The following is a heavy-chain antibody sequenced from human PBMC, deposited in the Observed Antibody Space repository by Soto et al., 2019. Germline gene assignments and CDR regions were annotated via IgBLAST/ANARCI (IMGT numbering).Heavy chain of an antibody. CDR2: IYSGGYT. V-gene: IGHV3-53*01. CDR3: GTHPGGGGY. J-gene: IGHJ4*02. D-gene: IGHD3-10*01. Sequence: EVQLVESGGGLIQPGGSLSLSCAVSGFTVSNNYMSWVRQAPGKGLEGVSVIYSGGYTAYGDSVKGRFTISRDNSKNTIFLQRNGLGAADPAFFSWGTHPGGGGYWGQGTLVTVSS. CDR1: GFTVSNNY.